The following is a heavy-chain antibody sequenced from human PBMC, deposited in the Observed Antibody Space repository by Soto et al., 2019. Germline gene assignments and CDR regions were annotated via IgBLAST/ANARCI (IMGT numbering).Heavy chain of an antibody. CDR2: GSA. J-gene: IGHJ5*02. D-gene: IGHD2-15*01. CDR3: AREGPPDIAWFDP. CDR1: GGTFSIDT. Sequence: QVQLVQSGAEVKKPGSSVKVSCEASGGTFSIDTISWVRQAPGQGLEWMGGSANSAQKFQDRLTVTADESTSTVYLQLSSLTSEDTAVYYCAREGPPDIAWFDPWGQGTLVSVSS. V-gene: IGHV1-69*01.